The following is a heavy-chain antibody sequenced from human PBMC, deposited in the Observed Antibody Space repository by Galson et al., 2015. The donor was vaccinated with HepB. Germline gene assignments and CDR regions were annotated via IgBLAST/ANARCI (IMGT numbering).Heavy chain of an antibody. CDR3: AKESTWKWFDY. J-gene: IGHJ5*01. CDR1: GGTFSSYA. CDR2: IIPMFGSG. D-gene: IGHD1-1*01. V-gene: IGHV1-69*13. Sequence: SVKVSCKASGGTFSSYAISWVRQAPGQGLEWMGGIIPMFGSGNYAQKFQGRVTITADESKSITYMELSSLRAEDTAVYYCAKESTWKWFDYWGQGTLVTVSS.